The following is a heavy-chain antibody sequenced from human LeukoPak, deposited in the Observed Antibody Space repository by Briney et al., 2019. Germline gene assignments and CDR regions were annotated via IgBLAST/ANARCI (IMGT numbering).Heavy chain of an antibody. CDR1: GGTFSSCA. CDR2: MNPNSGNT. J-gene: IGHJ4*02. CDR3: ASPVAGMGY. V-gene: IGHV1-8*02. Sequence: ASVKVSCKASGGTFSSCAISWVRQATGQGLEWMGWMNPNSGNTGYAQKFQGRVTMTRNTSISTAYMELSSLRSEDTAVYYCASPVAGMGYWGQGTLVTVSS. D-gene: IGHD6-19*01.